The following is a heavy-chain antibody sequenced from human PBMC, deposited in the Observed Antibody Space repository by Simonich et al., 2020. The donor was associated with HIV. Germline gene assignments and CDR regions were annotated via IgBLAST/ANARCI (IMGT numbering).Heavy chain of an antibody. V-gene: IGHV4-34*01. J-gene: IGHJ4*02. CDR2: INHSGST. CDR3: ARGFYQRLYYFDY. CDR1: GGSFSGYY. D-gene: IGHD2-2*01. Sequence: QVQLQQWGAGLLKPLETLSLTCAVYGGSFSGYYWSWIRQPPGKGLEWIGEINHSGSTNYNPSLKSRVTISVDTSKNQFSLKLSSVTAADTAVYYCARGFYQRLYYFDYWGQGTLVTVSS.